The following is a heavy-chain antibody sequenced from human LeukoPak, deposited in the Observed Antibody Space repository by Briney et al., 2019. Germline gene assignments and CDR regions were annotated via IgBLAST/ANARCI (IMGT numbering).Heavy chain of an antibody. J-gene: IGHJ3*02. CDR2: INSDGSST. D-gene: IGHD3-22*01. CDR1: GFTFSSYW. CDR3: ASIEDYYDSSGLDAFDI. V-gene: IGHV3-74*01. Sequence: GGSLRLSCAASGFTFSSYWMHWVRQAPGKGLVWVSRINSDGSSTSYADSVKGRFTISRDNAKNTLYLQMNSLRAEDTAVYYCASIEDYYDSSGLDAFDIWGQGTMVTVSS.